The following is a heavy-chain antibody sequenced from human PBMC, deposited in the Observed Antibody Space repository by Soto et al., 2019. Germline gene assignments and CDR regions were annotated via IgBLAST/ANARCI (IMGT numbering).Heavy chain of an antibody. Sequence: PGGSLRLSCAASGFTFLSFTINFFRHSPGKGLEWVSTISSNSAYIYYTDALRGRFTISRDSAKNSLHLQMNSLRAEDTAVYYCTRDASRDSSARGWFDPWGPGTLVTV. CDR2: ISSNSAYI. V-gene: IGHV3-21*01. CDR1: GFTFLSFT. J-gene: IGHJ5*02. D-gene: IGHD6-13*01. CDR3: TRDASRDSSARGWFDP.